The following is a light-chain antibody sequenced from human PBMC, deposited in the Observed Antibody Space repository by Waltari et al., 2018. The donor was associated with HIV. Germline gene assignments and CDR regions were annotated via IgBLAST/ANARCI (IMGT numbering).Light chain of an antibody. CDR1: PSITNN. J-gene: IGKJ4*01. Sequence: EIVMTQSPATLSVSPGERITLSCRASPSITNNLAWYQQKPGQPPRLLIYSASTRATGIPASFSGSGSGAEFTLTISRLQSEDFAVYYCQQYNNWPLTFGGGTKVEI. V-gene: IGKV3-15*01. CDR3: QQYNNWPLT. CDR2: SAS.